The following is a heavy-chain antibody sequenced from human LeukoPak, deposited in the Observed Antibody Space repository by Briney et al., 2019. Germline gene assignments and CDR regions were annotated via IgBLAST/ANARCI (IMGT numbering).Heavy chain of an antibody. CDR2: MNPNGGNT. CDR1: GYTFTSYD. Sequence: VASVKVSCKASGYTFTSYDINWVRQATGQGLEWMGGMNPNGGNTGYAQNFQGRVTITRNTSISTAYMELSSLTSEDTAVYYCARLYYYASSGYDALDIWGQGTMVTVSS. J-gene: IGHJ3*02. CDR3: ARLYYYASSGYDALDI. D-gene: IGHD3-22*01. V-gene: IGHV1-8*03.